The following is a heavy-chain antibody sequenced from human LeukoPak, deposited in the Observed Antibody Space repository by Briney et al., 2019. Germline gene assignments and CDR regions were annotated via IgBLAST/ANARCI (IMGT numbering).Heavy chain of an antibody. D-gene: IGHD4-17*01. CDR1: GFTFSSYG. Sequence: RGSLRLSCAASGFTFSSYGMHWVRQAPGKGLEWVAFIRYDGSNKYYADSVKGRFTISRDNSKNTLYLQMNSLRAEDTAVYYCAKETRDDYGQSLDYWGQGTLVAVSS. J-gene: IGHJ4*02. CDR2: IRYDGSNK. V-gene: IGHV3-30*02. CDR3: AKETRDDYGQSLDY.